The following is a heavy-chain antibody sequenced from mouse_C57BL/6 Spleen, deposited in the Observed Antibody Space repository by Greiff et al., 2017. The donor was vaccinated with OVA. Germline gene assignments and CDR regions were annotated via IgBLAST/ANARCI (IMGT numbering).Heavy chain of an antibody. CDR1: GFTFSDYG. V-gene: IGHV5-17*01. J-gene: IGHJ4*01. CDR3: ARPLYYDYAMDY. Sequence: EVKLVESGGGLVKPGGSLKLSCAASGFTFSDYGMHWVRQAPEKGLEWVAYISSGSSTINYADTVKGRITISRDNAKNPLFLQMTSLRSEDTAIYYCARPLYYDYAMDYWGQGTSVTVSS. D-gene: IGHD2-4*01. CDR2: ISSGSSTI.